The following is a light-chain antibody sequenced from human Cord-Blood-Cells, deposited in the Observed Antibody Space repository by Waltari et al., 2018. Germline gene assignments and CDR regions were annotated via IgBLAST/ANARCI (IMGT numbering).Light chain of an antibody. CDR3: CSYAGSSTFVV. CDR1: SSDVGRYNL. Sequence: QSALTQPASVSGSPGQSITISCTGTSSDVGRYNLVSWYQQHPGKAPKLMIYEGSTRPSGVSNLFSGSKSGNTASLTISGLQAEDEADYYCCSYAGSSTFVVFGGGTKLTVL. CDR2: EGS. J-gene: IGLJ2*01. V-gene: IGLV2-23*03.